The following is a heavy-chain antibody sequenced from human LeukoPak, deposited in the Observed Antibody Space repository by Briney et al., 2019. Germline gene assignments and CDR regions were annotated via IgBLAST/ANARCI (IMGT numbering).Heavy chain of an antibody. Sequence: PGGSLRLSCAASGFTFSSYSMNWVRQAPGKGLEWVSSISSSSSYIYYADSVKGRFTISRDNAKNSLYLQMNSLRAEDTAVYYCARDFYDGFALDYWGQGTLVTVSS. CDR1: GFTFSSYS. CDR3: ARDFYDGFALDY. D-gene: IGHD2/OR15-2a*01. CDR2: ISSSSSYI. J-gene: IGHJ4*02. V-gene: IGHV3-21*01.